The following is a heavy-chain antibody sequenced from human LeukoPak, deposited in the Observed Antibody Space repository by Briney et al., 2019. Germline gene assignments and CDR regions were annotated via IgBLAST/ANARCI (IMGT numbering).Heavy chain of an antibody. J-gene: IGHJ4*02. CDR1: GFTFDDYA. Sequence: GGSLRLSCAASGFTFDDYAMHWVRQAPGKGLEWVSGIGWNSGSIGYADSVKGRFTISRDNAKNSLYLQMNSLRAEDTALYYCAKDAYYYDSSGYSPFDYWGQGTLVTVSS. V-gene: IGHV3-9*01. CDR2: IGWNSGSI. CDR3: AKDAYYYDSSGYSPFDY. D-gene: IGHD3-22*01.